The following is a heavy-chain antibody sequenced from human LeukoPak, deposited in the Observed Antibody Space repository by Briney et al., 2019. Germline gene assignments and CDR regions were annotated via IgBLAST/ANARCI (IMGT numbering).Heavy chain of an antibody. Sequence: PGESLRLSCAASGFTFSSYSLNWVRQAPGKGLEWVSHISSGSSAIFYADSVRGRFTISRDNAKNSLYMQMISLRDEDTAVYYCAREPRYCGGDCCAFDIWGQGTMVTVSS. D-gene: IGHD2-21*02. CDR1: GFTFSSYS. V-gene: IGHV3-48*02. J-gene: IGHJ3*02. CDR3: AREPRYCGGDCCAFDI. CDR2: ISSGSSAI.